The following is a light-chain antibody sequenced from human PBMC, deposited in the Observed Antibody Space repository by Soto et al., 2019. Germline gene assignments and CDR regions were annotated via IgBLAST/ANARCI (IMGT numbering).Light chain of an antibody. CDR2: DAS. CDR1: QSVSSY. V-gene: IGKV3-11*01. J-gene: IGKJ1*01. Sequence: EIVLTQSPATLSLSPGERATLSCRASQSVSSYLAWYQQKPGQAPRLLIYDASNRATGIPARFSGSGSGTDFTLTISSLEPEDFAVYYRPQRSNWPWTFGQGTKVDIK. CDR3: PQRSNWPWT.